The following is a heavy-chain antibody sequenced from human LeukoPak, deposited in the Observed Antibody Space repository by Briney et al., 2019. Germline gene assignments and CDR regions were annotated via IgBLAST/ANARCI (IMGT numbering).Heavy chain of an antibody. J-gene: IGHJ5*02. CDR2: IYYSGST. CDR1: GGSISSSSYY. D-gene: IGHD3-10*01. Sequence: SETLSLTCTVSGGSISSSSYYWGWIRQPPGKGLEWIGSIYYSGSTYYNPSLKSRVTISVDTSKNQFSLKLSSVTAADTAVYYCARDYVPLGLAVRGVIIQKEAWFDPWGQGTLVTVSS. V-gene: IGHV4-39*07. CDR3: ARDYVPLGLAVRGVIIQKEAWFDP.